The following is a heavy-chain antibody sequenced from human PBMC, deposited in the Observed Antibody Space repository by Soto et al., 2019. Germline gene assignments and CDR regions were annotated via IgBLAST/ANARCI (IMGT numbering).Heavy chain of an antibody. J-gene: IGHJ4*02. D-gene: IGHD3-22*01. Sequence: PSETLSLTCTVSGGSITSGDNYWSWIRQPPGKGLEWIGYIYYSGHTYYNPSLKSRLTISVDTSKNQFSLYLQMNSLRAEDTAVYYCARSSGYSNTNDYWGQGTLVTAPQ. V-gene: IGHV4-30-4*01. CDR3: ARSSGYSNTNDY. CDR2: IYYSGHT. CDR1: GGSITSGDNY.